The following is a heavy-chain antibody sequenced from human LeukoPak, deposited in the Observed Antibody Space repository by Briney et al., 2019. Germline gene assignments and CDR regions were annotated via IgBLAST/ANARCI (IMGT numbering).Heavy chain of an antibody. CDR1: GGSISSSNYY. CDR3: ARHPFAHYFDY. CDR2: IYYSGST. J-gene: IGHJ4*02. Sequence: ASETLSLTCTVSGGSISSSNYYWGWIRQPPGKGVEWIGSIYYSGSTYYNPSLKSRVTISVDTSKNQFSPKLSSVTAADTAVYYCARHPFAHYFDYWGQGTLVTVSS. V-gene: IGHV4-39*01.